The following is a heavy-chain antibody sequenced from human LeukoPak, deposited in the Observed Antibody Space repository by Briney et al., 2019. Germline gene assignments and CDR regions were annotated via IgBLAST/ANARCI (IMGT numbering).Heavy chain of an antibody. CDR3: ARKIGYSYGSDY. V-gene: IGHV1-46*01. CDR1: GYTFTSYL. Sequence: ASVKVSCKASGYTFTSYLMRWVRQAPGQGLEWMGIINPSGGSTTYAQKFQGRVTMTRDTSTSTVYMALSSLRSEDTAVYYCARKIGYSYGSDYWGQGTLVTVSS. J-gene: IGHJ4*02. D-gene: IGHD5-18*01. CDR2: INPSGGST.